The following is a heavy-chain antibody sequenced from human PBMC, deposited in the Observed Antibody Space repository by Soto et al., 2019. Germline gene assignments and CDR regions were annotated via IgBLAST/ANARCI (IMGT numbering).Heavy chain of an antibody. CDR3: ARGGGTMVTPYFDF. V-gene: IGHV4-59*01. Sequence: SETLSLTCIVSGASIDLYSWSWIRQSPGKGLEWIGSIYYTGKTNSNPSLKSRVTISVDTSKNQISLKVNSVTAADTAVYYCARGGGTMVTPYFDFWGQGTLVTVSS. CDR2: IYYTGKT. J-gene: IGHJ4*02. D-gene: IGHD4-17*01. CDR1: GASIDLYS.